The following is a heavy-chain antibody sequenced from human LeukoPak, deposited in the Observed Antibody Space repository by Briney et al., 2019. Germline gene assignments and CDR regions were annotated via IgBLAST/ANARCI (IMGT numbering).Heavy chain of an antibody. CDR2: FYHNGNA. CDR3: ARTIARYNWNYASYASFDY. V-gene: IGHV4-38-2*02. CDR1: GYSIYDGYY. D-gene: IGHD1-7*01. Sequence: SETLSLTCTVSGYSIYDGYYWGWIRQPPGKGLEWIGVFYHNGNAYYNPSLKSRVTISRDTSDNPKFSLPLSSVTAADTAMYYCARTIARYNWNYASYASFDYWGQGTLVTVSS. J-gene: IGHJ4*02.